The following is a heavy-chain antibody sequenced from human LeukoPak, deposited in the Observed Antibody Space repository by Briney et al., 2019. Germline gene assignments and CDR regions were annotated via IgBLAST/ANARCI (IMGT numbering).Heavy chain of an antibody. CDR2: INHSGST. J-gene: IGHJ5*02. CDR1: GGSFSGYY. D-gene: IGHD2-8*01. CDR3: ARGGVYGVDWFDP. Sequence: KPSETLSLTCAVYGGSFSGYYWSWIRQPPGKGLEWIREINHSGSTNYNPSLKSRVTISVDTSKNQFSLKLSSVTAADTAVYYCARGGVYGVDWFDPWGQGTLVTVSS. V-gene: IGHV4-34*01.